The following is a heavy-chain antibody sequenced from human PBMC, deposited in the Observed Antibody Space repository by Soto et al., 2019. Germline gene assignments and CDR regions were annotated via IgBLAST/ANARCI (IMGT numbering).Heavy chain of an antibody. CDR1: GFNFDDYA. Sequence: SGGSLRLSCATSGFNFDDYAMHWVRQVPGKGLEWISGRFTISRDNAKNLLYLQMNSLTVGDTAVYSCVRDHVTPGLYFDKWGQGTLVTVSS. D-gene: IGHD2-8*02. V-gene: IGHV3-9*01. J-gene: IGHJ4*02. CDR3: VRDHVTPGLYFDK.